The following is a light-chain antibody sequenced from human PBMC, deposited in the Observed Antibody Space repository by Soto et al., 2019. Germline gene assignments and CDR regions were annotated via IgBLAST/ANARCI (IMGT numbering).Light chain of an antibody. CDR1: QTGSRSY. Sequence: DIELTQSPSTLSLSAGEGATLTCRASQTGSRSYLAWYQQKPVQAPRLIIYATTSKAAGIPDRSSGRWSGTDFILTISRLEPEYFAVYCCQQYGYSGAFGQGTKVDIK. CDR2: ATT. J-gene: IGKJ1*01. CDR3: QQYGYSGA. V-gene: IGKV3-20*01.